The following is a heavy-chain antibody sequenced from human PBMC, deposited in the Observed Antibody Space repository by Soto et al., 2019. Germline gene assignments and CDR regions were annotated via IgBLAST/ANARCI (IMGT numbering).Heavy chain of an antibody. D-gene: IGHD6-13*01. V-gene: IGHV4-34*01. CDR3: ARKFKSSSWRYPVDWFDP. Sequence: QVQLQQWGAGLLKPSETLSLTCAVYGGSFSGYYWSWIRQPPGKGLEWIGEINHSGSTNYNPSLKSRVTISVDTSKNQFSLKLSSVTAADTAVYYCARKFKSSSWRYPVDWFDPWGQGTLVTVSS. CDR1: GGSFSGYY. J-gene: IGHJ5*02. CDR2: INHSGST.